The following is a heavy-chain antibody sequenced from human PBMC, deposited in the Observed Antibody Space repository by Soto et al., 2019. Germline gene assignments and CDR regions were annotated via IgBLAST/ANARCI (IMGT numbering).Heavy chain of an antibody. CDR2: MNPNSGNT. CDR1: GGTFSSYT. J-gene: IGHJ4*02. Sequence: ASVKVSCKASGGTFSSYTISWVRQATGQGLEWMGWMNPNSGNTGYAQKFQGRVTMTRNTSISTAYMELSSLRSEDTAVYYCARTLYGDNVDYWGQGTLVTVSS. V-gene: IGHV1-8*02. D-gene: IGHD4-17*01. CDR3: ARTLYGDNVDY.